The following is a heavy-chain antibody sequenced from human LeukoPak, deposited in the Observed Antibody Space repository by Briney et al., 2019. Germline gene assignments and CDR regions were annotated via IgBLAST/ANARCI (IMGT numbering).Heavy chain of an antibody. CDR3: AKDGGWAVAGRAGGAFDI. CDR2: ISVSGNT. D-gene: IGHD6-19*01. J-gene: IGHJ3*02. V-gene: IGHV3-23*01. Sequence: PGGSLRLSCAASGFTLSSYAMSWVRQGPGKGLEWVSAISVSGNTYHADSVKGRFTISRDNSKNTLYLQMNSLRAEDTAVYYCAKDGGWAVAGRAGGAFDIWGQGTMVTVSS. CDR1: GFTLSSYA.